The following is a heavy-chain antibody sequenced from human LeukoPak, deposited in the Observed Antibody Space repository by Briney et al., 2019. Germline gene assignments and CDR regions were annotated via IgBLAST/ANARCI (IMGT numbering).Heavy chain of an antibody. J-gene: IGHJ5*02. CDR1: GGSISSYY. D-gene: IGHD3-3*01. Sequence: PSETLSLTCTVSGGSISSYYWSWIWQPPGKGLEWIGYIYYSGNTNYNPSLKSRVTISVDTSKNQFSLKLSSVTAADTAVYYCARLWSEGNWENWFDPWGQGTLVTVSS. V-gene: IGHV4-59*01. CDR3: ARLWSEGNWENWFDP. CDR2: IYYSGNT.